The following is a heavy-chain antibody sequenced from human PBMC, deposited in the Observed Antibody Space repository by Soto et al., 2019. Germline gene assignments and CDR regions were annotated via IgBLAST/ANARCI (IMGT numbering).Heavy chain of an antibody. CDR2: FDPEDGET. J-gene: IGHJ5*02. CDR3: AVIAAAGTRVDWFDP. CDR1: GYTLTELS. Sequence: ASVKVSCKVSGYTLTELSMHWVRQAPGKGLEWMGGFDPEDGETIYAQKFQGRVTMTEDTSTDTAYMELSSLRSEDTAVYYCAVIAAAGTRVDWFDPWGQGTLVTVSS. D-gene: IGHD6-13*01. V-gene: IGHV1-24*01.